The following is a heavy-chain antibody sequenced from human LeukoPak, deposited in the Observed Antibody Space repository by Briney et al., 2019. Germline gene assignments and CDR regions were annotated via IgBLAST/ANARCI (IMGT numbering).Heavy chain of an antibody. CDR3: AREKEMATMEGFFAFDI. Sequence: ASVKVSCKASGGTFSSYAISWVRQAPGQGLEWMGGIIPIFGTANYAQKFQGRVTITADESTSTAYMELSSLRSEDTAVYYCAREKEMATMEGFFAFDIWGQGTMVTVSS. V-gene: IGHV1-69*13. J-gene: IGHJ3*02. CDR2: IIPIFGTA. CDR1: GGTFSSYA. D-gene: IGHD5-24*01.